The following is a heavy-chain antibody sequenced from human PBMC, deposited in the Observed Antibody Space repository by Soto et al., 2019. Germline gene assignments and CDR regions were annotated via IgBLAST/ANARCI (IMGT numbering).Heavy chain of an antibody. J-gene: IGHJ4*02. CDR3: ASLHYGSGSPFDY. CDR2: IYYSGST. D-gene: IGHD3-10*01. CDR1: GGSISGYY. V-gene: IGHV4-59*01. Sequence: PSETLSLACAVSGGSISGYYWSWIRQPPGKGLEWIGYIYYSGSTNYNPSLKSRVTISVDTSKNQFSLKLSSVTAADTAVYYCASLHYGSGSPFDYWGQGTLVTVSS.